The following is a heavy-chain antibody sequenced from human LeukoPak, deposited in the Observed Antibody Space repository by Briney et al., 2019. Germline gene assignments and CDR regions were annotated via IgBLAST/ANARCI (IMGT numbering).Heavy chain of an antibody. CDR1: GFTFNLYN. Sequence: GGSLRLPCAASGFTFNLYNMNWVRDAPGKGLEWVSSISSSSSYIYYADSVKGRSTISRKNAKNSLYLKMNTLRAEDTAVYYCDRTGKYCSSTSCYYHYYYGMDVWGKGTTVTVS. V-gene: IGHV3-21*01. D-gene: IGHD2-2*01. J-gene: IGHJ6*04. CDR2: ISSSSSYI. CDR3: DRTGKYCSSTSCYYHYYYGMDV.